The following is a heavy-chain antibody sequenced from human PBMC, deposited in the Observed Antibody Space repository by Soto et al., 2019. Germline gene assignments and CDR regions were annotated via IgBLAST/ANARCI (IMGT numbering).Heavy chain of an antibody. D-gene: IGHD3-3*01. V-gene: IGHV4-38-2*02. Sequence: SETLSLTCAVSGYSISSGYYWGWIRQPPGKGLEWIGSIYHSGSTYYNPSLKSRVTISVDTSKNQFSLKLSSVTAADTAVYYCARDSLTIFGVVIKVPYGMDVWGQGTTGTVS. J-gene: IGHJ6*02. CDR3: ARDSLTIFGVVIKVPYGMDV. CDR2: IYHSGST. CDR1: GYSISSGYY.